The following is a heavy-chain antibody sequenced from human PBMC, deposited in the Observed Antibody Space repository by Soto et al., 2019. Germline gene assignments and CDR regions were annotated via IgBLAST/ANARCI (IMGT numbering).Heavy chain of an antibody. CDR1: GGSFSGYY. Sequence: ETLSLTCAVYGGSFSGYYWSWIRQHPGKGLEWIGEINHSGSTNYNPSLKSRVTISVDTSKNQFSLKLSSVTAADTAVYYCARGLTDLGFGELFRRDYYYGMDVWGQGTTVTVSS. V-gene: IGHV4-34*01. CDR3: ARGLTDLGFGELFRRDYYYGMDV. CDR2: INHSGST. J-gene: IGHJ6*02. D-gene: IGHD3-10*01.